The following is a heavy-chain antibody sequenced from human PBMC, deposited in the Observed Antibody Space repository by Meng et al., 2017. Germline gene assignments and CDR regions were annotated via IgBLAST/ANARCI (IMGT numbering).Heavy chain of an antibody. CDR1: GDSVSSNSAA. CDR2: AYYRSKWYH. J-gene: IGHJ4*02. Sequence: QIQLQQSGPGLVMPPQTPPLLCAISGDSVSSNSAAWNWIRQSPSRGLEWLGRAYYRSKWYHDYAESVKSRISIDPDTSKNQFSLQLRSVTPEDSAVYYCARGSYSFDSWGQRTLVTVSS. CDR3: ARGSYSFDS. V-gene: IGHV6-1*01. D-gene: IGHD1-26*01.